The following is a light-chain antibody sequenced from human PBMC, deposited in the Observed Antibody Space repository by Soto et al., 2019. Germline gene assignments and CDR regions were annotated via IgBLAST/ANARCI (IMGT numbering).Light chain of an antibody. V-gene: IGKV3-11*01. Sequence: EIVLTQSPATLSLSPGERATLSCRASQSVSSYLAWYQQKPGQAPRLLIYDASNRATGIPARFSGSGSGTDFTLNISSLAPEDFAVYYCQQRSNWPYTFGQGTKLEIK. CDR1: QSVSSY. CDR3: QQRSNWPYT. CDR2: DAS. J-gene: IGKJ2*01.